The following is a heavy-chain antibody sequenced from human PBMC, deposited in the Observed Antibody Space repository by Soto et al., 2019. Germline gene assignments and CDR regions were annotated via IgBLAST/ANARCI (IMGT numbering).Heavy chain of an antibody. CDR2: IWYDGSNK. J-gene: IGHJ2*01. CDR3: ASSPVVSPKLWYFDL. Sequence: GGSLRLSCAASGFAFSSYGMHWVRQAPGKGLEWVAVIWYDGSNKYYADSVKGRFTISRDNSKNTLYLQMNSLRAEDTAVYYCASSPVVSPKLWYFDLWGRGTLVTVSS. V-gene: IGHV3-33*01. CDR1: GFAFSSYG. D-gene: IGHD2-15*01.